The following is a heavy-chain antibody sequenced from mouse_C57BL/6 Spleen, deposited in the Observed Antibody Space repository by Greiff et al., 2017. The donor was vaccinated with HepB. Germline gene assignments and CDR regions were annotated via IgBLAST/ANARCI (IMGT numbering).Heavy chain of an antibody. CDR2: IYPRSGNT. J-gene: IGHJ3*01. V-gene: IGHV1-81*01. D-gene: IGHD1-1*01. CDR1: GYTFTSYG. CDR3: ASSPITTVVATRAWFAY. Sequence: LEESGAELARPGASVKLSCKASGYTFTSYGISWVKQRTGQGLEWIGEIYPRSGNTYYNEKFKGKATLTADKSSSTAYMGLRSLTSEDSAVYFCASSPITTVVATRAWFAYWGQGTLVTVSA.